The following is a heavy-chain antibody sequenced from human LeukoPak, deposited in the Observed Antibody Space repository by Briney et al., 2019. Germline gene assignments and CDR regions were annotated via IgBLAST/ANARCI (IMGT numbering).Heavy chain of an antibody. V-gene: IGHV1-8*03. Sequence: GASVKVSCKASGYTFTSYDINWVRQATGQGLEWMGWMNPNSGNTGYAQKFQGRVTITRNTSISTAYMELSSLRSEDTAVYYCARGLYYDFWSGYNDAFDIWGQGTMATVSS. D-gene: IGHD3-3*01. CDR3: ARGLYYDFWSGYNDAFDI. CDR1: GYTFTSYD. CDR2: MNPNSGNT. J-gene: IGHJ3*02.